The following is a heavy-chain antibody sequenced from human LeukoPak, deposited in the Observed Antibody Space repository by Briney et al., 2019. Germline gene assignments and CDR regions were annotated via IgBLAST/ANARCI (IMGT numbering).Heavy chain of an antibody. CDR1: GFTFSSYA. CDR3: AKESSATVTTGDYYYGMDV. D-gene: IGHD4-17*01. J-gene: IGHJ6*02. CDR2: ISGGGGST. V-gene: IGHV3-23*01. Sequence: PGGSLRLSCAASGFTFSSYAMSWVRQPPGKGLECVSGISGGGGSTYYADSVKGRFTISRDNSKNTLYLQMNSLRAEDTAVYYCAKESSATVTTGDYYYGMDVWGQGTTVTVSS.